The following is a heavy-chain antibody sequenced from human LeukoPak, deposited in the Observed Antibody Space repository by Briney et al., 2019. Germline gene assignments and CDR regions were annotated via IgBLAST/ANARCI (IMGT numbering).Heavy chain of an antibody. D-gene: IGHD3-3*01. V-gene: IGHV4-38-2*02. Sequence: PSETLSLTCTVSGSSINSADYWGCIRQPPGKGLEYIGRIFHSGRAYYNPSLESRITISMDTSKNQFSLTLDSVTAADTAVYYCARAVERYNFWSGYYRTDYYYYMDVWGKGTTVIVSS. CDR2: IFHSGRA. CDR1: GSSINSADY. CDR3: ARAVERYNFWSGYYRTDYYYYMDV. J-gene: IGHJ6*03.